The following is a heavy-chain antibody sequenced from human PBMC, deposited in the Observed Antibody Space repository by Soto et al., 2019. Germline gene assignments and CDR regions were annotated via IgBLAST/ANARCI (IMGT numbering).Heavy chain of an antibody. Sequence: PGGSLRLSCADSGFTFSSYAMHWVRQAPGKGLEWVAVISYDGSNKYYADSVKGRFTISRDNSKNTLYLQMNSLRAEDTAVYYCARVPSSSGRAHFDPWGQGTLVTASS. CDR2: ISYDGSNK. D-gene: IGHD2-15*01. CDR1: GFTFSSYA. CDR3: ARVPSSSGRAHFDP. J-gene: IGHJ5*02. V-gene: IGHV3-30-3*01.